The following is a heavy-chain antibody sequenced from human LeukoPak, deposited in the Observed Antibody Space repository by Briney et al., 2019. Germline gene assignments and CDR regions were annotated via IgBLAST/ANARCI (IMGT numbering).Heavy chain of an antibody. CDR3: AGNGVVSDAFDV. CDR1: GFTFSSSS. Sequence: GGSLRLSCAASGFTFSSSSMNWVRQAPGKGLEWVSSISSSSGYIYYADSVKGRFTISRDNAKNSLYLQMNSLRAEDTAVYYCAGNGVVSDAFDVWGQGTMVTVSS. J-gene: IGHJ3*01. CDR2: ISSSSGYI. V-gene: IGHV3-21*01. D-gene: IGHD3-3*01.